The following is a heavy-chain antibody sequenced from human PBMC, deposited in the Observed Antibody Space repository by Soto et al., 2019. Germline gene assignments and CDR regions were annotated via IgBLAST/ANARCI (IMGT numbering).Heavy chain of an antibody. D-gene: IGHD3-10*01. CDR3: ARDGNVLLWFGAESLFDY. Sequence: QVQLVQSGAEVKKPGASVKVSCKASGYTFTSYYMHWVRQAPGQGLEWMGIINPSGGSTSYAQKLKGSATMTRDTSTSTVYMELSSLRSEDTAVYYCARDGNVLLWFGAESLFDYWGQGTLVTVSS. CDR2: INPSGGST. V-gene: IGHV1-46*01. J-gene: IGHJ4*02. CDR1: GYTFTSYY.